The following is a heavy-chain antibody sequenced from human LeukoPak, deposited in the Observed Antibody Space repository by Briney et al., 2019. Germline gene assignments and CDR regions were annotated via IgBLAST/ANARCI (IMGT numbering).Heavy chain of an antibody. CDR2: ISSSSSYI. CDR1: GFTFSSYS. Sequence: GGSLRLSCAASGFTFSSYSMNWVRQAPGKGLEWVSSISSSSSYIYYADSVKGRFTISRDNAKNSLYLQMNSLRAEDTAVYYCARTRIVGATLDPWGRGTLVTVSS. D-gene: IGHD1-26*01. V-gene: IGHV3-21*01. CDR3: ARTRIVGATLDP. J-gene: IGHJ5*02.